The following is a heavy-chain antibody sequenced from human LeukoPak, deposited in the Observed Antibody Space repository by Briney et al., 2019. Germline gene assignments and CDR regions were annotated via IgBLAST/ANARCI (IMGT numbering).Heavy chain of an antibody. D-gene: IGHD3-22*01. J-gene: IGHJ4*02. CDR1: GGTFSGYA. CDR2: IIPIFGTA. V-gene: IGHV1-69*05. CDR3: ASYYYDSSGYEQIDY. Sequence: SVKVSCKASGGTFSGYAISWVRQAPGQGLEWMGGIIPIFGTANYAQKFQGRVTITTDESTSTAYMELSSLRSEDTAVYYCASYYYDSSGYEQIDYWGQGTLVTVS.